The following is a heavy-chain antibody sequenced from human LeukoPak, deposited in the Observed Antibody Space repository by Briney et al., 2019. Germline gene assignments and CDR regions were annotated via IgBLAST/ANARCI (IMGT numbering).Heavy chain of an antibody. D-gene: IGHD3-22*01. CDR3: ARVLLNKYYYDSSGYVWFDP. V-gene: IGHV4-39*07. Sequence: SETLSLTCTVSGGSISSSSYYWGWIRQPPGKGLEWIGSIYYSGSTYYNPSLKSRVTISVDTSKNQFSLKLSSVTAADTAVYYCARVLLNKYYYDSSGYVWFDPWGQGTLVTVSS. J-gene: IGHJ5*02. CDR2: IYYSGST. CDR1: GGSISSSSYY.